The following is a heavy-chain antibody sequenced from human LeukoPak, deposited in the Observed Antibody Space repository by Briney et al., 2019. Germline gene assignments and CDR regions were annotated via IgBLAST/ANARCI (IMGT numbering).Heavy chain of an antibody. D-gene: IGHD3-10*01. Sequence: ASVKVSCKASGYSFTNYYMHWVRQAPGQGLEWMGIINAGGVGIQYAPKLQGRVTMTRDTSTTTVYMELSSLRSEDTAMYYCARGHYYGSRSYYPTFDYWGQGTLVAVSS. CDR1: GYSFTNYY. CDR2: INAGGVGI. CDR3: ARGHYYGSRSYYPTFDY. V-gene: IGHV1-46*03. J-gene: IGHJ4*02.